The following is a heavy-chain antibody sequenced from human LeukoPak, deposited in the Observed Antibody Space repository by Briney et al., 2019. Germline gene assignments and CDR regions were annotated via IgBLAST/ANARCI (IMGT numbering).Heavy chain of an antibody. CDR3: ARSRGPNAFGGVHDY. CDR1: GFTVISNY. J-gene: IGHJ4*02. CDR2: IYSGGNT. V-gene: IGHV3-53*01. D-gene: IGHD3-16*01. Sequence: GSLRLSCAASGFTVISNYMSWVRQAPGKGLEWVSFIYSGGNTYYADSVKGRFTISRDNSKNTLYLQMNSLRAEDTAVYYCARSRGPNAFGGVHDYWGQGTLVTVSS.